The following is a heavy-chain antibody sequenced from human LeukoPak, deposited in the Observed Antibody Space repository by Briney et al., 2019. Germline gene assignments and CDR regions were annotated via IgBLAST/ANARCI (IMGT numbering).Heavy chain of an antibody. Sequence: ASVNVSFKASGYTFTIYAISWVRQAPGQGLEWMGGIIPIFGTANYAQKFQGRVTITADESTSTAYMELSSLRSEDTAVYYCARQGRDYVWGSYRYTEEGWGQGTLVTASS. CDR1: GYTFTIYA. CDR2: IIPIFGTA. J-gene: IGHJ4*02. V-gene: IGHV1-69*13. CDR3: ARQGRDYVWGSYRYTEEG. D-gene: IGHD3-16*02.